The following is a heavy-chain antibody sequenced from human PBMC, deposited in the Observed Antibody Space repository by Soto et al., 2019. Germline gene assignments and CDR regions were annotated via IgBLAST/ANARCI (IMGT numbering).Heavy chain of an antibody. CDR3: AKSREQWRNYGMDV. CDR1: GFTFSSYA. D-gene: IGHD6-19*01. CDR2: ISGSGGST. V-gene: IGHV3-23*01. J-gene: IGHJ6*02. Sequence: EVQLLESGGGLVQPGGSMRLSCAASGFTFSSYAMSWVRQAPGKGLEWVSAISGSGGSTYYADSVKGRFTISRDNSKNPLYLQMNSLRAEDTAVYYCAKSREQWRNYGMDVWGQGTTVTVSS.